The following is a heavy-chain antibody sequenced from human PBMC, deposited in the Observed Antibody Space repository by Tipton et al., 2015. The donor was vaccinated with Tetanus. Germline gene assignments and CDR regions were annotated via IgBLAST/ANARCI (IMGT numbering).Heavy chain of an antibody. CDR2: IYESGGT. Sequence: TLSLTCTVSGASIRGGTFYWGWIRQPPGKGLEWIGSIYESGGTYYIPSLESRVTISVDTSTNQFSLTLNSMAAADTGVYYCARHQSGYFTPFDYWGQGKLVTVSS. J-gene: IGHJ4*02. V-gene: IGHV4-39*01. CDR1: GASIRGGTFY. D-gene: IGHD3-3*01. CDR3: ARHQSGYFTPFDY.